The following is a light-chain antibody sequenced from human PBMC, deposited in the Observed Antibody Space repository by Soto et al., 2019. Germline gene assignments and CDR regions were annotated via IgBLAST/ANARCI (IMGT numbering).Light chain of an antibody. J-gene: IGLJ3*02. CDR3: AAWDDSLSALV. V-gene: IGLV1-47*01. CDR2: RNN. CDR1: SSNIGSNY. Sequence: QAVVTQPPSASGTPGQRVTISCSGSSSNIGSNYAHWYQQLPGTAPTLLMYRNNQRPSGVPDRFSGSKSGTSASLAISGLRTEDEADYYCAAWDDSLSALVFGGGTKVTVL.